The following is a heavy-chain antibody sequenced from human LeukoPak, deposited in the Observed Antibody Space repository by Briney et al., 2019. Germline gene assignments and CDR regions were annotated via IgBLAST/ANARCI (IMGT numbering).Heavy chain of an antibody. D-gene: IGHD3-10*01. CDR3: AREHYCGWGSGGFDY. CDR2: IYYTGRT. Sequence: SETLSLTCFVSGGSISSYYWSWIRQPPGKGLEWIGYIYYTGRTNYNPSLNSRVSTSLDTSKKQFSLRLSSVTAADTAVYYCAREHYCGWGSGGFDYWGKETLVTVSS. J-gene: IGHJ4*02. CDR1: GGSISSYY. V-gene: IGHV4-59*01.